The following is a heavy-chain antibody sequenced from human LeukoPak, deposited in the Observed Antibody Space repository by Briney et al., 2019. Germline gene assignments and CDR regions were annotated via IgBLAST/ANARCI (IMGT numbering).Heavy chain of an antibody. D-gene: IGHD3-10*01. CDR2: ISSSSSYI. V-gene: IGHV3-21*01. CDR3: ARGSRFGELSVWFDP. Sequence: PGGSLRLSCAASGFTFSSYSMNWVRQAPGKGLEWVSSISSSSSYIYYADSVKGRFTISRDNANNSLYLQMNSLRAEDTAVYYCARGSRFGELSVWFDPWGQGTLVTVSS. J-gene: IGHJ5*02. CDR1: GFTFSSYS.